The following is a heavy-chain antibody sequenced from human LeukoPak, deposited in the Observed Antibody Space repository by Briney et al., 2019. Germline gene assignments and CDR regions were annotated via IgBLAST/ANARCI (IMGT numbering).Heavy chain of an antibody. J-gene: IGHJ6*02. CDR2: ISYDGSNK. CDR3: AKAPAGLRYFDWLALNGMDV. CDR1: GFTFSSYG. D-gene: IGHD3-9*01. V-gene: IGHV3-30*18. Sequence: GRSLRLSCAASGFTFSSYGMHWVRQAPGKGLEWVAVISYDGSNKYYADSVKGRFTISRDNSKNTLYLQMNSLRAEDTAVYYCAKAPAGLRYFDWLALNGMDVWGQGTTVTVSS.